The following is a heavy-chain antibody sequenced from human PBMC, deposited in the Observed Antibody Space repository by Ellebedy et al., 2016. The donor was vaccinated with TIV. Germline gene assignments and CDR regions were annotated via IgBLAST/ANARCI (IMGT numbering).Heavy chain of an antibody. CDR3: ARDVSPERYYFLY. V-gene: IGHV3-30*01. CDR1: GFSFTRSA. J-gene: IGHJ4*02. Sequence: GESLKISCAASGFSFTRSAMYWVRQAPGKGLEWVATIAYDGRYEYFADSVRGRFTISRDNPNKTLYLQMNSLRPEDTAVYYCARDVSPERYYFLYWGQGTLVTVSS. CDR2: IAYDGRYE. D-gene: IGHD3-10*01.